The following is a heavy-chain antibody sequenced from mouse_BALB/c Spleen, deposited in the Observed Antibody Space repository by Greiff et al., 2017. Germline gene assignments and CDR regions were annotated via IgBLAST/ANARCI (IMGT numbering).Heavy chain of an antibody. V-gene: IGHV14-4*02. D-gene: IGHD2-2*01. Sequence: VQLQQSGAELVRSGASVKLSCTASGFNIKDYYMHWVKQRPEQGLEWIGWIDPENGDTEYAPKFQGKATMTADTSSNTAYLQLSSLTSEDTAVYYCNAIYGYDLDYWGQGTTLTVSS. J-gene: IGHJ2*01. CDR2: IDPENGDT. CDR3: NAIYGYDLDY. CDR1: GFNIKDYY.